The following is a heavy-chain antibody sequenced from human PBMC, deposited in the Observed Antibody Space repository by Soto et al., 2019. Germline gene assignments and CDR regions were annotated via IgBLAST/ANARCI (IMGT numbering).Heavy chain of an antibody. V-gene: IGHV3-48*01. D-gene: IGHD6-6*01. CDR1: GFTFSSYS. J-gene: IGHJ6*03. CDR2: ISSSSSTI. CDR3: APVPGSSDYYYYYMDV. Sequence: EVQLVESGGGLVQPGGSLRLSCAASGFTFSSYSMNWVRQAPGKGLEWVSYISSSSSTIYYADSVKGRFTISGDNAKNSLYLQRNSLRAADTAVYYCAPVPGSSDYYYYYMDVCGKGTTVTVSS.